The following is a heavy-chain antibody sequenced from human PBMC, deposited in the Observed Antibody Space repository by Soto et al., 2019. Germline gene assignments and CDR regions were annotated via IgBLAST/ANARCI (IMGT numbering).Heavy chain of an antibody. CDR3: PRHKGYCSSTRCYSAVGPVWFDR. Sequence: PGQSLKMSCNGSGYSFTSYWIGWLRQMPGKSLERMGIIYPGDSDTRYSLAFQRQVTISADKTISTAYLQWSSLKDSDTAMYYCPRHKGYCSSTRCYSAVGPVWFDRCGKGPLVTVSS. CDR1: GYSFTSYW. CDR2: IYPGDSDT. J-gene: IGHJ5*02. D-gene: IGHD2-2*01. V-gene: IGHV5-51*01.